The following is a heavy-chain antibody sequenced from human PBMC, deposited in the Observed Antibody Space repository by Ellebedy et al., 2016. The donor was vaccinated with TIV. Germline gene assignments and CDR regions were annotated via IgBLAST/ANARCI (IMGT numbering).Heavy chain of an antibody. CDR3: ARDVTMVRGVIWGKGGYYYGMDV. D-gene: IGHD3-10*01. CDR2: ISYDGSNK. CDR1: GFTFSSYA. J-gene: IGHJ6*02. Sequence: GGSLRLSCAASGFTFSSYAMHWVRQAPGKGLEWVAVISYDGSNKYYADSVKGRFTISRDNSKNTLYLQMNSLRAEDTAVYYCARDVTMVRGVIWGKGGYYYGMDVWGQGTTVTVSS. V-gene: IGHV3-30*01.